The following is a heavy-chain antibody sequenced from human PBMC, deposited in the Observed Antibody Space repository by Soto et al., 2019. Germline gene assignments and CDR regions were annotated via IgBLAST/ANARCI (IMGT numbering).Heavy chain of an antibody. J-gene: IGHJ3*02. Sequence: EVQLLESGGGLVQPGGSLRLSCAASGFTFSSSAMTWVRQAPGKGLEWVSAISGSGGGTYYADSVKGRFTISRDNSKNTLYLQLNSLRAEDTAVYYCAKDAGYCSGGNCYSYHDAFDIWGQGTLVTVSS. CDR2: ISGSGGGT. CDR1: GFTFSSSA. V-gene: IGHV3-23*01. CDR3: AKDAGYCSGGNCYSYHDAFDI. D-gene: IGHD2-15*01.